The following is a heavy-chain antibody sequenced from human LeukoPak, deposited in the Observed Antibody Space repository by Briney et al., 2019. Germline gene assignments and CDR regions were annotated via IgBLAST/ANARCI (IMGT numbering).Heavy chain of an antibody. Sequence: SETLSLTCIVSGGSISSYYWSWIRQSAAKGLEWIGRIYSSGSTNYNPSLKSRVTMSVDTSKNQFSLKLSSVIAADTAVYYCARSVTVAGYYYYYYMDVWGKGTTVTISS. V-gene: IGHV4-4*07. CDR1: GGSISSYY. CDR2: IYSSGST. D-gene: IGHD6-19*01. CDR3: ARSVTVAGYYYYYYMDV. J-gene: IGHJ6*03.